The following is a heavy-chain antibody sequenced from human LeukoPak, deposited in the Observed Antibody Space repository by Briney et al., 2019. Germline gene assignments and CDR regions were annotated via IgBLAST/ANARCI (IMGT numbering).Heavy chain of an antibody. Sequence: SETLSLTCAVYGGSFSGNYWSWIRQPPGKGLEWIGEINHSGSTNYNPSLKSRVTISVDTSKNQFSLKLSSVTAADTAVYYCARQGGGARYFDWLSKPGFDYWGQGTLVTVSS. J-gene: IGHJ4*02. V-gene: IGHV4-34*01. D-gene: IGHD3-9*01. CDR1: GGSFSGNY. CDR3: ARQGGGARYFDWLSKPGFDY. CDR2: INHSGST.